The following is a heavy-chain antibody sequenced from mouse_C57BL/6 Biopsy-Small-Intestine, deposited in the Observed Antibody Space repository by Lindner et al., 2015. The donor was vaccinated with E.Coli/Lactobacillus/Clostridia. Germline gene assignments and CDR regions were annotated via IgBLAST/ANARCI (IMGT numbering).Heavy chain of an antibody. Sequence: SVKVSCKASGYSFRSYGISRVRQAPGQGLEWVGWISGHNGDTNYAQKLQGRVTLTTDTSSNTVYLELRTLSSDDTAIYFCAREGNYSTIDFWGQGTLVTVS. CDR3: AREGNYSTIDF. CDR2: ISGHNGDT. D-gene: IGHD2-1*01. V-gene: IGHV1-58*01. CDR1: GYSFRSYG. J-gene: IGHJ3*01.